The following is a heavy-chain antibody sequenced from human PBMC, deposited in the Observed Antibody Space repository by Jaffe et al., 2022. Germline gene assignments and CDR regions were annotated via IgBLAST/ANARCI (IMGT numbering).Heavy chain of an antibody. V-gene: IGHV2-70*01. Sequence: QVTLRESGPALVKPTQTLTLTCTFSGFSLSTSGMCVSWIRQPPGKALEWLALIDWDDDKYYSTSLKTRLTISKDTSKNQVVLTMTNMDPVDTATYYCARIKYCSGGRDAFDIWGQGTMVTVSS. CDR1: GFSLSTSGMC. D-gene: IGHD2-15*01. CDR2: IDWDDDK. J-gene: IGHJ3*02. CDR3: ARIKYCSGGRDAFDI.